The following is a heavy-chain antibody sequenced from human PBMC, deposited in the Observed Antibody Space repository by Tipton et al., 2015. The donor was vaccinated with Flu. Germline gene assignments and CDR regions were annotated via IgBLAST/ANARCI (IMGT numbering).Heavy chain of an antibody. Sequence: TLSLTCTVSGDSVTSYYWSWIRQPPGRGLEWIGHIHSTRSTNYNLSLKSRVTISVDRSKNRFSLKMTSVTAADTAVYYCAREHSSDRYRNYGLDVWGQGTTVTVSS. CDR2: IHSTRST. D-gene: IGHD3-22*01. V-gene: IGHV4-59*02. CDR1: GDSVTSYY. CDR3: AREHSSDRYRNYGLDV. J-gene: IGHJ6*02.